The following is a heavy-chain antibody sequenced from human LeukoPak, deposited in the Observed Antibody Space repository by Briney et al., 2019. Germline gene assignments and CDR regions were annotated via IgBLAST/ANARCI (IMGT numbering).Heavy chain of an antibody. CDR2: IYYTGST. J-gene: IGHJ3*02. D-gene: IGHD3-22*01. CDR3: ARGGGPYSSGPRDAFDI. CDR1: GGSVSSGSYY. V-gene: IGHV4-61*01. Sequence: SETLSLTCTVSGGSVSSGSYYWSWIRQPPGKGLEWIGYIYYTGSTNYNPSLKSRVTISVDTSKNQFSLKLSSVTAADTAVYYCARGGGPYSSGPRDAFDIWGQGTMVTVSS.